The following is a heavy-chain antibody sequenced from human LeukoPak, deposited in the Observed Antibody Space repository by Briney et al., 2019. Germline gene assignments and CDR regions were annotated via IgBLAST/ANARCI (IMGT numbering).Heavy chain of an antibody. CDR3: ARVQMHYYDSSGYRYYYYMDV. Sequence: PSETLSLTCTVSGGSISSYYWSWIRQPPGKGLEWIGYIYYSGSTNYNPSLKSRVTISVDTSKNQFSLKLSSLTAADTAVYYCARVQMHYYDSSGYRYYYYMDVWGKGTTVTVSS. D-gene: IGHD3-22*01. V-gene: IGHV4-59*01. CDR2: IYYSGST. J-gene: IGHJ6*03. CDR1: GGSISSYY.